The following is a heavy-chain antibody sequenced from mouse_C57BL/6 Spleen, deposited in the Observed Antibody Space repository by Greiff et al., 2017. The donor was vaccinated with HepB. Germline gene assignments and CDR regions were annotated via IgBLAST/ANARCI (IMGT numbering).Heavy chain of an antibody. CDR1: GYTFTDYY. D-gene: IGHD2-1*01. J-gene: IGHJ4*01. Sequence: QVQLQQSGPELVKPGASVKISCKASGYTFTDYYINWVKQRPGQGLEWIGWIFPGSGSTYYNEKFKGKATLTVDKSSSTAYMLLSSLTSEDSAFYFCAREDYGNPTAMDYWGQGTSVTVSS. V-gene: IGHV1-75*01. CDR3: AREDYGNPTAMDY. CDR2: IFPGSGST.